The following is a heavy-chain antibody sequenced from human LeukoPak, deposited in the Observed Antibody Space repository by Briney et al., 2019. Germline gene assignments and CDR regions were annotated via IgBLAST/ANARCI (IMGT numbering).Heavy chain of an antibody. CDR1: GFTFSSDG. CDR2: IKQDGSEK. J-gene: IGHJ3*02. Sequence: GGTLRLSCAASGFTFSSDGMSWVRQAPGKGLEWVANIKQDGSEKYYVDSVKGRFTISRDNAKNSLYLQMNSLRAEDTAVYYCARDRGFSDAFDIWGQGKMVTVSS. D-gene: IGHD3-10*01. V-gene: IGHV3-7*01. CDR3: ARDRGFSDAFDI.